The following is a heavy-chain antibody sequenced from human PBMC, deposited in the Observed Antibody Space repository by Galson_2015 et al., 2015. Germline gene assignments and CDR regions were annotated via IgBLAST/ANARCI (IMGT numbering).Heavy chain of an antibody. V-gene: IGHV3-21*01. CDR2: ISSTTTYI. Sequence: SLTLSCAASEFTFSSYYMSWVRQAPGKGLEWVSSISSTTTYIYYADSVKGRFTISRDNAKNSLYLQMNSLGAEDTAVYYCARQILDYDFWSGYYPTNFDYWGQGTLVTVSS. CDR3: ARQILDYDFWSGYYPTNFDY. D-gene: IGHD3-3*01. J-gene: IGHJ4*02. CDR1: EFTFSSYY.